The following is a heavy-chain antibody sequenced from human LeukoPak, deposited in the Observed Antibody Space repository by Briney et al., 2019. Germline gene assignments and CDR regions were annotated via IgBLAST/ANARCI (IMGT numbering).Heavy chain of an antibody. Sequence: SQTLSLTCAISGDSVSNNNAAWNWIRQSPSRGLEWLGRTYYRAKWYTDYAVSVSSRITINPDASKNQFSLQLNSVTPEDTAVYYCASSSLRGSDAFDIWGQGTMVTVSS. J-gene: IGHJ3*02. D-gene: IGHD3-16*01. CDR2: TYYRAKWYT. V-gene: IGHV6-1*01. CDR1: GDSVSNNNAA. CDR3: ASSSLRGSDAFDI.